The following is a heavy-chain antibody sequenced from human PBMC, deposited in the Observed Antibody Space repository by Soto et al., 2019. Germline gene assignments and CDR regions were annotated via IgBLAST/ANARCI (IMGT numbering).Heavy chain of an antibody. V-gene: IGHV3-21*01. CDR1: GFTFSSYS. D-gene: IGHD4-4*01. Sequence: GGSLRLSCAASGFTFSSYSMNWVRQAPGKGLEWVSSISSSSSYIYYADSVKGRFTISRDNAKNSLYLQMNSLRAEDTAVYYCARLLKYSNFHTRHYYYYYYMDVWGKGTTVTVSS. J-gene: IGHJ6*03. CDR2: ISSSSSYI. CDR3: ARLLKYSNFHTRHYYYYYYMDV.